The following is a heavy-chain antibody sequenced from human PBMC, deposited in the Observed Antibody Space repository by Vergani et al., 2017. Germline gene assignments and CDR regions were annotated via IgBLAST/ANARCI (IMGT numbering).Heavy chain of an antibody. V-gene: IGHV1-69-2*01. J-gene: IGHJ6*02. D-gene: IGHD4-17*01. CDR1: GYTFTDHY. CDR3: ATPQTVTTGGMEV. CDR2: VDPVDGET. Sequence: EVQLVQSGAEVKKPGATMKISCKVSGYTFTDHYMHWVKQAPGKGLEWMGLVDPVDGETIYAEKFKGRVTIAADTSTDTAHLELGSLRSEDTAVYYCATPQTVTTGGMEVWGQGTTVIVSS.